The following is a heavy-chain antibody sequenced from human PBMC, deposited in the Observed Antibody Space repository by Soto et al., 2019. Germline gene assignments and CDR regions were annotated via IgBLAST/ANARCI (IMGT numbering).Heavy chain of an antibody. D-gene: IGHD1-26*01. V-gene: IGHV4-4*07. Sequence: QMQLHESGPGLVKPSETLSLTCNVSGDSIGRFYWSWIRQSAEKGLEWIGRVYSTGGTAYNPALQGRGTLPLDRCNNHLSLEMKSVTPADTAVYFCARDLSGTGLDIWGRGTRVTVSS. J-gene: IGHJ6*02. CDR3: ARDLSGTGLDI. CDR2: VYSTGGT. CDR1: GDSIGRFY.